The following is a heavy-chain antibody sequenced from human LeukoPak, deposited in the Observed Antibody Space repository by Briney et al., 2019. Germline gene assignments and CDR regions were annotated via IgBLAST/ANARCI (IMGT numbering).Heavy chain of an antibody. CDR1: GGSFSDYF. D-gene: IGHD6-6*01. V-gene: IGHV4-34*01. Sequence: SETLSLTCAIYGGSFSDYFWSWIRQPPGKGLEWIGEINHSGSINYNPSLKSRVTISVGTSKNQFSLKLSSVTAADTAVYFCARSHSSSSEVSLGYWGQGTLVTVSS. CDR2: INHSGSI. CDR3: ARSHSSSSEVSLGY. J-gene: IGHJ4*02.